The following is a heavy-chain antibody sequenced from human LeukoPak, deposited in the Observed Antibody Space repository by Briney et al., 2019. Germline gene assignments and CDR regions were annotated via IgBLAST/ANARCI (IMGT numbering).Heavy chain of an antibody. CDR1: GGSFSGYY. CDR3: ARGLSAVVY. Sequence: PSETLSLTCAVYGGSFSGYYWIWIRQPPGKGLEWIGEINHSGSTNYNPSLKSRVTISVDTSKKQFSLKLSSVTATDTAVYYCARGLSAVVYWGQGTLVTVSS. J-gene: IGHJ4*02. CDR2: INHSGST. V-gene: IGHV4-34*01. D-gene: IGHD3-16*02.